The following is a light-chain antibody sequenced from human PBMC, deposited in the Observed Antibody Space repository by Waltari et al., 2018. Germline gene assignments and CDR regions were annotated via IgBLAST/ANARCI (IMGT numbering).Light chain of an antibody. CDR3: QQYHTYPWT. V-gene: IGKV3-15*01. CDR2: GPT. CDR1: QKISNN. J-gene: IGKJ1*01. Sequence: EIEMTQSPAIMSVSPGERVTLSCRASQKISNNFAWYQQKPGQAPRLLSYGPTTRASGIPGRFRGSGSGTDFTLTISCLQSEDFATYYCQQYHTYPWTFGQGTKVEI.